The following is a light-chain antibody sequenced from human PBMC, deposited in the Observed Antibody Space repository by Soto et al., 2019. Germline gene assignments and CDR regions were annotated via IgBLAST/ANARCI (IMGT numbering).Light chain of an antibody. CDR3: QQYGSAPIT. Sequence: EIVLTQSPDTLSLSPGARATLSCRPSQSVSCINVAWYQQIRGQAPRLLIYDASPRASGIPDRFSGSGSGTDFTLTISGLEPEDFGVYYCQQYGSAPITFGQGTRLEIK. J-gene: IGKJ5*01. CDR2: DAS. V-gene: IGKV3-20*01. CDR1: QSVSCIN.